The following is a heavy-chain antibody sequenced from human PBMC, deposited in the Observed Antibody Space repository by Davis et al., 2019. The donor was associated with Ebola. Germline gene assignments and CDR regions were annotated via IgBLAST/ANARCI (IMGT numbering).Heavy chain of an antibody. CDR1: GFTFSSYW. V-gene: IGHV3-7*01. Sequence: GESLKISCAASGFTFSSYWMSWVRQAPGKGLEWVANIKQDGSEKYYVDSVKGRFTISRDNAKNSLYLQMNSLRAEDTAVYYCARDAPRVLLWFRELYNDYWGQGTLVTVSS. CDR2: IKQDGSEK. D-gene: IGHD3-10*01. CDR3: ARDAPRVLLWFRELYNDY. J-gene: IGHJ4*02.